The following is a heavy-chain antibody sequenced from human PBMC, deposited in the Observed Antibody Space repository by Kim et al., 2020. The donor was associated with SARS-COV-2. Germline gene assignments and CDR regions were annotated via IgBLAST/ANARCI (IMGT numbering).Heavy chain of an antibody. CDR3: ARLKGLRGWFAP. D-gene: IGHD5-12*01. J-gene: IGHJ5*02. V-gene: IGHV3-53*01. Sequence: YYADSVQGRFPISRDNSKTTLYLQMTSLRAEDTAVYYCARLKGLRGWFAPWGQGTLVTVSS.